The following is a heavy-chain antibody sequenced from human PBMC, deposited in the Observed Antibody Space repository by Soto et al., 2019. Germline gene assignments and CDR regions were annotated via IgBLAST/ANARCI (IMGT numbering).Heavy chain of an antibody. CDR3: AREISSSLFNWFDP. V-gene: IGHV1-69*01. CDR1: GGTFSSYA. D-gene: IGHD6-6*01. Sequence: QVQLVQSGAEVKKPGSSVKVSCKASGGTFSSYAISWVRQAPGQGLEWMGGIIPIFGTANYARKFQGRVTITADESTSTAYMELSSLRSEDTAVYYCAREISSSLFNWFDPWGQGTLVTVSS. J-gene: IGHJ5*02. CDR2: IIPIFGTA.